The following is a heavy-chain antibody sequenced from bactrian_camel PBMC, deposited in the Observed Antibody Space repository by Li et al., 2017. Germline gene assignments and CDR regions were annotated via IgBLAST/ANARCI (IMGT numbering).Heavy chain of an antibody. Sequence: HVQLVESGGGLVQPGGSLKLTCAASGYTYSNYCMDWYRQAAGKQREWVSSINADGSTSYADSVKGRFTISQDNAKNNLYLQMNSLKPEDTAMYYCAARPDYGPGTGCGEFGYWGQG. J-gene: IGHJ6*01. CDR3: AARPDYGPGTGCGEFGY. D-gene: IGHD5*01. V-gene: IGHV3S53*01. CDR2: INADGST. CDR1: GYTYSNYC.